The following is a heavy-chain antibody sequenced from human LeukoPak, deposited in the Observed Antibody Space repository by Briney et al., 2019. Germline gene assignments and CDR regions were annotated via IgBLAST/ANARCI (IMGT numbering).Heavy chain of an antibody. V-gene: IGHV1-69*05. CDR2: IIPIFGTA. CDR1: GGTFSSYA. CDR3: ARGDFWSGYYRAGDAFDI. Sequence: ASVKVSCKASGGTFSSYAISWVRQAAGQGLEWMGGIIPIFGTANYAQKFQGRVTITTDESTSTAYMELSSLRSEDTAVYYCARGDFWSGYYRAGDAFDIWGQGTMVTVSS. D-gene: IGHD3-3*01. J-gene: IGHJ3*02.